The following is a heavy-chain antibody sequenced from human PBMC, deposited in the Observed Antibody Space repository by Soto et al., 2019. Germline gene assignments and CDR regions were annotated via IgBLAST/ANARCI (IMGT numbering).Heavy chain of an antibody. D-gene: IGHD7-27*01. V-gene: IGHV3-9*01. CDR2: ISWNSGSI. CDR1: GFTFDDYA. J-gene: IGHJ3*02. CDR3: ARDWGNGDAFDI. Sequence: EVQLVESGGGLEQPGRSLRLSCAASGFTFDDYAMHWVRQAPGKGLEWVSGISWNSGSIGYADSVKGRFTISRDNAKNSLYLQMNSLRAEDTALYYCARDWGNGDAFDIWGQGTMVTVSS.